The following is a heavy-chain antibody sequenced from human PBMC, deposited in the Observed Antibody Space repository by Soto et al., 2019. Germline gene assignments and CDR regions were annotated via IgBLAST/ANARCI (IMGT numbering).Heavy chain of an antibody. CDR3: ARAGGYSRTSPNPRTYDMDV. Sequence: PGGSLRLSCAASGLIFRDWFMSWIRQAPGKGLEWISYISKDSGRATRYADSVKGRFTISRDNAKNSLFLQMNNLTVEDTAVYYCARAGGYSRTSPNPRTYDMDVWCLGTTLTISS. CDR2: ISKDSGRAT. V-gene: IGHV3-11*01. D-gene: IGHD6-13*01. J-gene: IGHJ6*02. CDR1: GLIFRDWF.